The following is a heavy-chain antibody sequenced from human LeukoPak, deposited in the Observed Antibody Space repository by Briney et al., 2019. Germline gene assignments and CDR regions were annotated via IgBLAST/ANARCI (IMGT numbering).Heavy chain of an antibody. CDR3: ARLYCSGGSCYIPQGDIYFDY. D-gene: IGHD2-15*01. Sequence: GGSLRLSCVASGFTFSSYNLNWVRQAPGKGLEWVSSISSSSSYIYYADSVKGRFTISRDNAKDALYLQMNSLRAEDTAVYYCARLYCSGGSCYIPQGDIYFDYWGQGTLVTVSS. J-gene: IGHJ4*02. CDR2: ISSSSSYI. V-gene: IGHV3-21*01. CDR1: GFTFSSYN.